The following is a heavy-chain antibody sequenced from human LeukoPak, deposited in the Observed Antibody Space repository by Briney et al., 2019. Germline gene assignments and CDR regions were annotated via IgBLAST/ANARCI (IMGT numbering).Heavy chain of an antibody. CDR1: GGSISSGDYY. CDR3: ARDLRRDGYNP. CDR2: IYYSGST. V-gene: IGHV4-30-4*08. D-gene: IGHD5-24*01. J-gene: IGHJ5*02. Sequence: SETLSLTCTVSGGSISSGDYYWSWIRQPPGKGLEWIGYIYYSGSTYYNPSLKSRVTISVDTSKNQFSLKLSSVTAADTAVYYCARDLRRDGYNPWGQGTLVTVSS.